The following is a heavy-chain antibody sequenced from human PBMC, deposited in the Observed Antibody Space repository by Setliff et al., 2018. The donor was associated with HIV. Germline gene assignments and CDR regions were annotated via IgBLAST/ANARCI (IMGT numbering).Heavy chain of an antibody. CDR1: GYPFADHY. Sequence: ASVKVSCKSSGYPFADHYLHWVRQAPGQGLQWMGWINPRGGVTKYAQNFQGRFIMTTDATINTAYMQLERLTSDDTALYYCARDSGTNDHFLSPYYGALDFWGLGTLVTVSS. CDR2: INPRGGVT. D-gene: IGHD3-3*02. J-gene: IGHJ4*02. V-gene: IGHV1-2*02. CDR3: ARDSGTNDHFLSPYYGALDF.